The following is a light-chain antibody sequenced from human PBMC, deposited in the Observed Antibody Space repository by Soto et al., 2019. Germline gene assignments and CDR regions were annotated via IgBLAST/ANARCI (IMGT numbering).Light chain of an antibody. J-gene: IGKJ2*01. CDR1: YDISSS. CDR2: DSS. CDR3: KQISQYPYT. Sequence: DIQLTQYPSFLSASVEDRVTISCRASYDISSSLAWYQQEPGKPPQLLISDSSTFQTVVPSRFCGSGSGRKLTLTFSGVQFGDIETSFFKQISQYPYTFGNGPKL. V-gene: IGKV1-9*01.